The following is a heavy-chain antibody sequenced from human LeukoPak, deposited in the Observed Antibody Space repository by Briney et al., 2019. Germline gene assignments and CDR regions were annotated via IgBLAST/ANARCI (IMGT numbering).Heavy chain of an antibody. J-gene: IGHJ4*02. CDR1: GFTFSSYE. Sequence: GGSLRLSCAASGFTFSSYEMNWVRQAPGKGLEWVSYISSSGSTIYYADSVKGRFTISRDNAENSLYLQMNSLRAEDTAVYYCARNGAIGDHWGQGTLVTVSS. D-gene: IGHD1-26*01. CDR3: ARNGAIGDH. V-gene: IGHV3-48*03. CDR2: ISSSGSTI.